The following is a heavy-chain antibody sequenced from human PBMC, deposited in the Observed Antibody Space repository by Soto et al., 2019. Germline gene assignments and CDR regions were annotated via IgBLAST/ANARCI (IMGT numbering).Heavy chain of an antibody. V-gene: IGHV1-69*13. Sequence: QVHLVQSGAEVKKPGSSVKVSCKYSGGTFKTESINWVRQAPGQGLEWMGGILPIFGTADYAPRFQGRFTXTXAXAXXTADIELSSLRSQDTAVYFCARGHEYGGNSDAFDIRGQGTIVTVSS. CDR1: GGTFKTES. J-gene: IGHJ3*02. D-gene: IGHD4-17*01. CDR2: ILPIFGTA. CDR3: ARGHEYGGNSDAFDI.